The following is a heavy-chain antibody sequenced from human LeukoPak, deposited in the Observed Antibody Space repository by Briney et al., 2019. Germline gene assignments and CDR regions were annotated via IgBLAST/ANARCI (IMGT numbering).Heavy chain of an antibody. D-gene: IGHD2-8*01. CDR1: GYTFTGYY. CDR2: INPNSGGT. J-gene: IGHJ5*02. Sequence: GALVKVSCKASGYTFTGYYMHWVRQAPGQGLEWMGWINPNSGGTNYAQKFQGRVTMTRDTSISTAYMELSRLRSDDTAVYYCARDGILGYCTNGVCHNWFDPWGQGTLVTVSS. V-gene: IGHV1-2*02. CDR3: ARDGILGYCTNGVCHNWFDP.